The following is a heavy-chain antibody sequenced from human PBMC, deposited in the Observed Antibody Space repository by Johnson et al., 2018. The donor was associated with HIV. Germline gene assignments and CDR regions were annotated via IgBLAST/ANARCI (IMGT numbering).Heavy chain of an antibody. D-gene: IGHD1-20*01. CDR1: GFTFSSYW. CDR3: AVITGNRGYAFDV. V-gene: IGHV3-74*02. CDR2: ISSDGSST. Sequence: VQLVESGGVVVRPGGSLRLSCAASGFTFSSYWMHWVRQAPGKGLVWVSRISSDGSSTYYADSVKGRFTISRDNSKNTLYLQMNSLRAEDTAVYYCAVITGNRGYAFDVWGQGTMVTVSS. J-gene: IGHJ3*01.